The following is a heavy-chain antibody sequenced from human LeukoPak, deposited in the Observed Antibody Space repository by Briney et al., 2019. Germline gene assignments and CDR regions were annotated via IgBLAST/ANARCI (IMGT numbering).Heavy chain of an antibody. CDR3: ARDQLRNYDFWSGYYTGRYYGMDV. V-gene: IGHV3-21*01. CDR2: ISSSSSYI. Sequence: PGGSLRLSCAASGFTFSSYSMNWVRHAPGKGLEWVSSISSSSSYIYYADSVKGRFTICRDNAKNSLYLQMNSLRAEDTAVYYCARDQLRNYDFWSGYYTGRYYGMDVWGQGTTVTVSS. CDR1: GFTFSSYS. D-gene: IGHD3-3*01. J-gene: IGHJ6*02.